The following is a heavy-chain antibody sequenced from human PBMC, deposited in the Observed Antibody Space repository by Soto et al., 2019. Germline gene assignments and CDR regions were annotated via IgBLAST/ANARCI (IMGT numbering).Heavy chain of an antibody. Sequence: EMQLVESGGGLVQPGGSLRLSCAASGFTFSTYSMNWVRQAPGKGLEWVSYISSSSSTIYYADSVKGRFTISRDDAKNSLYLQMNSLRAEDTAVYYCARQKGSSWYIRSGPEHWGQGTLVTVSS. CDR3: ARQKGSSWYIRSGPEH. CDR2: ISSSSSTI. CDR1: GFTFSTYS. V-gene: IGHV3-48*01. D-gene: IGHD6-13*01. J-gene: IGHJ1*01.